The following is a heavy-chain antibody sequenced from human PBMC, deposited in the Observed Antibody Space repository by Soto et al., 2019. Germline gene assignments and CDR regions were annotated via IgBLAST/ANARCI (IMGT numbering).Heavy chain of an antibody. CDR3: ARDQERRTTQYSYGMDV. Sequence: GSLRLSCAVSGFTFSSYWMSWVRQAPGKGLEWVANIKQDGSEKYYVDSVKGRFTISRDNAKNSLYLQMNSLRAEDTAVYYCARDQERRTTQYSYGMDVWGQGTTVTVSS. V-gene: IGHV3-7*03. CDR1: GFTFSSYW. J-gene: IGHJ6*02. CDR2: IKQDGSEK. D-gene: IGHD1-1*01.